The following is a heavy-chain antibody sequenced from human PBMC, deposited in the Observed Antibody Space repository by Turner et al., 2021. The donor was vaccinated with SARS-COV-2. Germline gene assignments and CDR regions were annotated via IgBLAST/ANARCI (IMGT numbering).Heavy chain of an antibody. CDR1: GGSISSYY. Sequence: QVQLPASGPGLVKPSEALSLTCTVSGGSISSYYWSWIRQPPGKGLEWIGYIYYSGSTNYNPSLKSRVTISIDTSKNQFSLKLSSVTAADTAVYYCARTDGYNYDYWGQGTLVTVSS. CDR2: IYYSGST. V-gene: IGHV4-59*01. D-gene: IGHD5-12*01. CDR3: ARTDGYNYDY. J-gene: IGHJ4*02.